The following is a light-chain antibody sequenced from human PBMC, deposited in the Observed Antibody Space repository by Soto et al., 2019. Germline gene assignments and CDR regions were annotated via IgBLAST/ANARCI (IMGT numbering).Light chain of an antibody. Sequence: AIQMTQSPSSLSASIGDRVTITCRASQDIRNELGWYQQKPGKAPKVLISAASSLEDGVPSRFSGSGSGTXXXLTXSSLRPEDFATYXXLQDYNYPRTFGQGTKVEIK. CDR1: QDIRNE. CDR2: AAS. CDR3: LQDYNYPRT. V-gene: IGKV1-6*01. J-gene: IGKJ1*01.